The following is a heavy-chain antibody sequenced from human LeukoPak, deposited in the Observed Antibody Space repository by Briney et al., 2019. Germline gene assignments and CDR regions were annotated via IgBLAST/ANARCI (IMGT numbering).Heavy chain of an antibody. V-gene: IGHV3-30-3*01. CDR2: ISYDGNVR. D-gene: IGHD5-12*01. Sequence: HPGGSLRLSCAASGFTFSNYALHWVRQAPGKGLEWLAFISYDGNVRYYADSVKGRFTVSRDDSKITLYLQMNSLRAEDTAVYYCARGPPTPNEIRGSAYDYGDYWGQGTQVTVSS. CDR1: GFTFSNYA. J-gene: IGHJ4*02. CDR3: ARGPPTPNEIRGSAYDYGDY.